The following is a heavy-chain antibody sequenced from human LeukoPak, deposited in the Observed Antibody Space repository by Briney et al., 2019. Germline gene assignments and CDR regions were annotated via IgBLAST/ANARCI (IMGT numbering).Heavy chain of an antibody. D-gene: IGHD2-2*01. CDR3: ATAVVVPAATVFAFDI. J-gene: IGHJ3*02. V-gene: IGHV1-24*01. CDR2: FDPEDGET. Sequence: ASVKVSCKVSGYTLTELSMHWVRQAPGKGLEWMGGFDPEDGETIYARKFQGRVTMTEDTSTDTAYMELSSLRSEDTAVYYCATAVVVPAATVFAFDIWGQGTMVTVSS. CDR1: GYTLTELS.